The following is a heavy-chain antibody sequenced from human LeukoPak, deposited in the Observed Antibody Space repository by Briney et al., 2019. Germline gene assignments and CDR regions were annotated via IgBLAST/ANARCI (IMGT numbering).Heavy chain of an antibody. V-gene: IGHV4-59*08. CDR1: GGSISSYY. CDR2: IYYSGST. D-gene: IGHD3-10*01. CDR3: ARQFGFGEYFDN. Sequence: SETLSLTCTVSGGSISSYYWSWIRQPPGKGLEWIGYIYYSGSTNYNPSLKSRVTISVDTSKNQFSLKLTSVTAADTAVYYCARQFGFGEYFDNWGPGTLLTVSS. J-gene: IGHJ4*02.